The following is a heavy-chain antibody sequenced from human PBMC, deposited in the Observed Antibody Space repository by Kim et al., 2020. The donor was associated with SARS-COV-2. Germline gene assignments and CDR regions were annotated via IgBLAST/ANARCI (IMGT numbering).Heavy chain of an antibody. Sequence: GESLKISCKGSGYRFTAYWIAWVHQMPGKGLEWMGVIYPGDSDTRYSPSFQGQVTISVDTSISTAYLQWTSLKASGTGIYYCARMYSSSWYNFDYWGQGTLVTVSS. CDR1: GYRFTAYW. CDR2: IYPGDSDT. J-gene: IGHJ4*02. D-gene: IGHD2-2*01. V-gene: IGHV5-51*07. CDR3: ARMYSSSWYNFDY.